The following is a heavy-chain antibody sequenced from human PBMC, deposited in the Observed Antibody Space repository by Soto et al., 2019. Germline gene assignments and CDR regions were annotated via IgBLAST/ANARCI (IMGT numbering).Heavy chain of an antibody. CDR2: IKQDGSEK. CDR3: ARDWVGGDGLTYGFDY. J-gene: IGHJ4*02. D-gene: IGHD2-21*01. V-gene: IGHV3-7*03. Sequence: PGGSLRLSCAASGFTFSSYWMSWVRQAPGKGLEWVANIKQDGSEKYYVDSVKGRFTISRDNAKNSLYLQMNSLRAEDTAVYYCARDWVGGDGLTYGFDYWGQGTLVTVSS. CDR1: GFTFSSYW.